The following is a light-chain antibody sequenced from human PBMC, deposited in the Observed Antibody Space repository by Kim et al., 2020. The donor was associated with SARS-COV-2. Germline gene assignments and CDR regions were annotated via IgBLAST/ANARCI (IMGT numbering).Light chain of an antibody. J-gene: IGLJ2*01. CDR1: KLGDKY. CDR2: EDT. CDR3: QAWDSSTAV. V-gene: IGLV3-1*01. Sequence: SYELTQPPSVSVSPGQTASITCSGDKLGDKYASWYQQKPGQSPILVIYEDTKRPSGITERFSGSNSGNTATLTIIVTKAMDEADYYCQAWDSSTAVFGGGNQLTVL.